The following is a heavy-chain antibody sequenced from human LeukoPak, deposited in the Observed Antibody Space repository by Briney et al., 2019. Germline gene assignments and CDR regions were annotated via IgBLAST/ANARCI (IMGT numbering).Heavy chain of an antibody. J-gene: IGHJ5*02. D-gene: IGHD3-16*01. V-gene: IGHV4-39*01. CDR3: ARQVEKNYGDWFDP. CDR1: GGSISSSSYY. CDR2: IYYSGST. Sequence: SETLSLTCTVSGGSISSSSYYWGWIRQPPGKGLEWIGSIYYSGSTYYNPSLKSRVTISVDTSKNHFSLKVRSVTAADTAVYYYARQVEKNYGDWFDPWGQGTLVTVSS.